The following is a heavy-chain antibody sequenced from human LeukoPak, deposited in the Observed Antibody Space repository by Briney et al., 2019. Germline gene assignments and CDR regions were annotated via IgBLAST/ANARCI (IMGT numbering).Heavy chain of an antibody. J-gene: IGHJ4*02. CDR1: GGSISSSSYY. V-gene: IGHV4-39*07. CDR2: IYYSGST. Sequence: SETLSLTCTVSGGSISSSSYYWGWIRQPPGKGLEWIGSIYYSGSTYYNPSLKSRVTISVDTSKNQFSLKLSSVTAADTAVYYCAAQYYDSSGYYLFCDYWGQGTLVTVSS. D-gene: IGHD3-22*01. CDR3: AAQYYDSSGYYLFCDY.